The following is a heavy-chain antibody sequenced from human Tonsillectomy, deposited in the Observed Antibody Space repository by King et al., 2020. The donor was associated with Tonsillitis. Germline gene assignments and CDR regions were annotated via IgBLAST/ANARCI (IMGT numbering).Heavy chain of an antibody. CDR1: GFSFSDYY. CDR2: ISDMGSYI. Sequence: VQLVESGGGLVRPGGSLRLSCAASGFSFSDYYMHWICQAPGKGLEWVSYISDMGSYIYYADSVKGRFTISRDNAKNSLFLQMNNLRAEDTAVYYCARGELEYCSGGSCDILHNWFDPWGQGTLVTVSS. D-gene: IGHD2-15*01. CDR3: ARGELEYCSGGSCDILHNWFDP. J-gene: IGHJ5*02. V-gene: IGHV3-11*01.